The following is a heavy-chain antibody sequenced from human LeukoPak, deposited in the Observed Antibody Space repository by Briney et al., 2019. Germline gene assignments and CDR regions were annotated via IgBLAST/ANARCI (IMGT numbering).Heavy chain of an antibody. V-gene: IGHV3-72*01. Sequence: GALILSCSSSRFSLSDHYMGWIRQAPGEGLEGVGRTRNKVNSYFADSAAPGKGKFTIFRDDSKNSVVLQMNSLKTDDTAVYYCARGGVDYYSFYMDVWGKGTTVTISS. CDR1: RFSLSDHY. CDR3: ARGGVDYYSFYMDV. CDR2: TRNKVNSYFA. D-gene: IGHD2-8*01. J-gene: IGHJ6*03.